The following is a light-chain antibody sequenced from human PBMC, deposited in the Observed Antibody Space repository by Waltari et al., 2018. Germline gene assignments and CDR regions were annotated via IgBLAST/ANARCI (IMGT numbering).Light chain of an antibody. CDR2: QNT. CDR3: QAWDSTIAV. V-gene: IGLV3-1*01. Sequence: SYEVTQPPSVSVSPGQTASVTCSGDELGSKYTSWYQQRPGQSPVLVSYQNTKRPSGTPERFAGSNSGNTATLTISGTQAMDEADYYCQAWDSTIAVFGGGTKLTVL. CDR1: ELGSKY. J-gene: IGLJ2*01.